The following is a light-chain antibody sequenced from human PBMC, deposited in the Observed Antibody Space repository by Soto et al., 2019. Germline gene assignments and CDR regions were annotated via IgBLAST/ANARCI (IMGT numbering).Light chain of an antibody. CDR2: AAS. CDR3: QQSYSSPRT. Sequence: IPMTQSSSSIFASIGDSGTITIRASQRISNYFNRYQQQKGRAPKLLLYAASSLQSGVPSRFSGRRSGTDCALPISTLQPEDVATDYCQQSYSSPRTFGQGTKVDIK. V-gene: IGKV1-39*01. CDR1: QRISNY. J-gene: IGKJ1*01.